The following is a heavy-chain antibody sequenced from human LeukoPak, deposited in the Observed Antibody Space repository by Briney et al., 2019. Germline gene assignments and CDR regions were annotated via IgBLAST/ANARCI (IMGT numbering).Heavy chain of an antibody. J-gene: IGHJ4*02. CDR2: IYYSGST. V-gene: IGHV4-39*07. D-gene: IGHD3-22*01. CDR3: ASYGAFYDSSGYSDY. Sequence: SETLSLTCTVSGGSISSSSYYWGWIRQPPGKGLEWIGSIYYSGSTYYNPSLKSRVTISVDTSKNQFSLKLSSVTAADTAVYYCASYGAFYDSSGYSDYWGQGTLVTVSS. CDR1: GGSISSSSYY.